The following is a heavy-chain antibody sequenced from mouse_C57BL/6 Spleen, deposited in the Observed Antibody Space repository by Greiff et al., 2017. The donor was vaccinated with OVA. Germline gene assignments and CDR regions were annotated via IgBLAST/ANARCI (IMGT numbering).Heavy chain of an antibody. CDR1: GYTFTSYW. CDR2: IDPSDSYT. CDR3: AREETGTSLDY. Sequence: QVQLQQPGAELVRPGTSVKLSCKASGYTFTSYWMHWVKQRPGQGLEWIGVIDPSDSYTNYNQKFKGKATLTVDTSSSTAYMQLSSLTSEDSAVYYYAREETGTSLDYWGQGTTLTVSS. V-gene: IGHV1-59*01. J-gene: IGHJ2*01. D-gene: IGHD4-1*01.